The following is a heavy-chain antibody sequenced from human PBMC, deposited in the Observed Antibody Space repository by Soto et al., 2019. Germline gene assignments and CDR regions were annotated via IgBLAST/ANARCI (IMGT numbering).Heavy chain of an antibody. D-gene: IGHD2-2*02. CDR1: GYTFINYF. CDR3: ARDRRYCSGDSCYTFLGPDY. V-gene: IGHV1-46*01. CDR2: INPSADST. Sequence: ASVKVSCKASGYTFINYFMHWVRQAPGQGLEWMGMINPSADSTTSAQRFQGRIVMSRDTSTSTVYMELSSLRSGDTAVYYCARDRRYCSGDSCYTFLGPDYWGQGTLVTVSS. J-gene: IGHJ4*02.